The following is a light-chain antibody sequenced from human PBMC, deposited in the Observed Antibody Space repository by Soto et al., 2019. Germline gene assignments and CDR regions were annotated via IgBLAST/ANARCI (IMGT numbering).Light chain of an antibody. J-gene: IGKJ1*01. V-gene: IGKV1-5*03. CDR2: EAS. CDR1: QSSSNS. Sequence: DIPMTQAPSTLSASVGDRVTITCRASQSSSNSLAWYQQKPGKAPKLLIYEASNLKSGVPSRFSGSGSGTEYTLTISSLQPDDSATYYCQQYNGYWTFGQGTKVEIK. CDR3: QQYNGYWT.